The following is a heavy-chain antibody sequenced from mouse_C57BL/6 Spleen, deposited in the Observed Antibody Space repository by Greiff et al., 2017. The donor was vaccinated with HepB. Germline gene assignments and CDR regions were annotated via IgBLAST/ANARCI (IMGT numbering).Heavy chain of an antibody. V-gene: IGHV1-7*01. J-gene: IGHJ2*01. D-gene: IGHD1-1*02. CDR1: GYTFTSYW. CDR2: INPSSGYT. CDR3: ASLTMAQGY. Sequence: VQLQQSGAELAKPGASVKLSCKASGYTFTSYWMNWVNQRPGQGLEWIGYINPSSGYTKYNQKFKDKATLTADKSSSTAYMQLSSLTYEDSAVYYCASLTMAQGYWGQGTTLTVSS.